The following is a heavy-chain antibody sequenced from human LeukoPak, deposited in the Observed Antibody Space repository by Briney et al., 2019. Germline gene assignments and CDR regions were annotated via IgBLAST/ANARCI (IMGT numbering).Heavy chain of an antibody. D-gene: IGHD5-24*01. Sequence: GGSLRLSCAASGFTFSSYGMHWVRQAPGKGLEWVAFIRYDGSNKYYADSVKGRFSISKDNSKNTLYLQMNSLRAEDTAVYYCATADLGNGYCFDYWGQGTLVTVSS. CDR1: GFTFSSYG. J-gene: IGHJ4*02. CDR2: IRYDGSNK. V-gene: IGHV3-30*02. CDR3: ATADLGNGYCFDY.